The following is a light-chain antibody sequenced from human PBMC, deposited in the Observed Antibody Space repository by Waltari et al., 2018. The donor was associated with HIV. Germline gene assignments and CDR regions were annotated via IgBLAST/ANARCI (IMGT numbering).Light chain of an antibody. Sequence: QSALTQPASVSGPPGQSITIPCTGTSSAVGGYNYVPWYQQHPGKAPKVMIYDVSNRPSGVSNRFSGSKSGNTASLTISGLQAEDEADYYCSSYTSSSSWVFGGGTKLTVL. J-gene: IGLJ3*02. CDR3: SSYTSSSSWV. CDR1: SSAVGGYNY. V-gene: IGLV2-14*03. CDR2: DVS.